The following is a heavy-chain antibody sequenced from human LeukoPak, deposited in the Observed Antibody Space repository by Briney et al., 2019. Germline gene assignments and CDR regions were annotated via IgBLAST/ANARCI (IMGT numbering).Heavy chain of an antibody. CDR1: GGSITNYF. V-gene: IGHV4-59*12. CDR2: ISDSGTT. J-gene: IGHJ6*04. CDR3: ARGLVDV. Sequence: SETLSLTCAVSGGSITNYFWSWIRQPPGKGLEWIGYISDSGTTYYSPSLKSRVTISVDASKSQFSLRLSSVTAADTAVYYCARGLVDVWGKGTTVTVSS.